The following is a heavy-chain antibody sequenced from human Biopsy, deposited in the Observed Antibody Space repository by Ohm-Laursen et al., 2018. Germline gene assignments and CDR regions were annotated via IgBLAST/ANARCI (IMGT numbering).Heavy chain of an antibody. CDR3: ATKLTGYFHH. V-gene: IGHV1-69*06. D-gene: IGHD3-9*01. J-gene: IGHJ1*01. CDR1: GGTFSNYG. Sequence: SSVKVSCKAPGGTFSNYGVNWVRQAPGQGLEWLGGNIPILGTGNYAQKFQDRVTVAADTSTSTATMELRSLLSDDTAVYYCATKLTGYFHHWGRGTLVIVSS. CDR2: NIPILGTG.